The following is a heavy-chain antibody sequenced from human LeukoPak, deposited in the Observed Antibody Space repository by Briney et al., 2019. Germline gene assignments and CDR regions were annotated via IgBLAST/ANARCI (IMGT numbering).Heavy chain of an antibody. CDR2: INQDGTEE. V-gene: IGHV3-7*01. CDR3: AKVAKYYYGPETYYFFEQ. D-gene: IGHD3-10*01. Sequence: GGSLRLSCAASGFTFSTYWMSWVRQAPGKGLEWVANINQDGTEEYYVDSVKGRFTISRDYAKNSLYLQMNSLRVEDTAVYYCAKVAKYYYGPETYYFFEQWGQGTPVTASS. CDR1: GFTFSTYW. J-gene: IGHJ4*02.